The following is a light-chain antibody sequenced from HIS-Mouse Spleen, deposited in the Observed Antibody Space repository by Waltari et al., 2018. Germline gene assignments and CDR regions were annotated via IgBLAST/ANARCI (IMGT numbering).Light chain of an antibody. CDR2: EDS. J-gene: IGLJ2*01. CDR1: ALPTKS. V-gene: IGLV3-10*01. Sequence: SYELTQPPSASVSPGQTARITCSADALPTKSAYWYQQKSGQAPVLVIYEDSKRPSGIPERFSGSSSGTMATLTISGAQVEDEADYYCYSTDSSGNHRVFGGGTKLTVL. CDR3: YSTDSSGNHRV.